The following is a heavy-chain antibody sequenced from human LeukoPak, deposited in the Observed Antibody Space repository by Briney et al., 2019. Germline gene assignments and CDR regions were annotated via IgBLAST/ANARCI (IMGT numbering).Heavy chain of an antibody. Sequence: GGSLRLSCAASGFIFSGYWMNWVRQAPGKGLEWVANIKQDGSEQHYVDSVRGRFTISRDNAKNSLYLQMNSLRVEATAVYYCARDGFVGAADYWGQGTLVTVSS. V-gene: IGHV3-7*01. CDR1: GFIFSGYW. CDR2: IKQDGSEQ. CDR3: ARDGFVGAADY. D-gene: IGHD6-13*01. J-gene: IGHJ4*02.